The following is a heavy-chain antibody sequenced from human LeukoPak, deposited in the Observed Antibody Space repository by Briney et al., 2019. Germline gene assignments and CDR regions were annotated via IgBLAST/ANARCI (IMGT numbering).Heavy chain of an antibody. J-gene: IGHJ4*02. D-gene: IGHD1-20*01. Sequence: GGSLRLSCAASGITFSSYAMHWVRQAPGKGLEWVAVISYDGSNKYYADSVKGRFTISRDNARNSLYLRLYSLRADDTAVYYCVRVYNWAWGYWGQGTLVTVSS. CDR3: VRVYNWAWGY. CDR1: GITFSSYA. V-gene: IGHV3-30*04. CDR2: ISYDGSNK.